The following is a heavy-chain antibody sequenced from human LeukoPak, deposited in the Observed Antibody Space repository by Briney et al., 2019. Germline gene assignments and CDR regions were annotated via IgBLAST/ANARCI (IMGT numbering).Heavy chain of an antibody. D-gene: IGHD6-19*01. Sequence: ASVKVSCKASGFTFTTSAVQWVRQARGQRLEWIGWIVVGSGDTNYAQKFQERVTITRDMSTSTAYMELSSLRSEDTAVYYCAAGTSIAVAGTPYCYYYYGMDVWGKGTTVTVSS. J-gene: IGHJ6*04. CDR2: IVVGSGDT. CDR3: AAGTSIAVAGTPYCYYYYGMDV. CDR1: GFTFTTSA. V-gene: IGHV1-58*01.